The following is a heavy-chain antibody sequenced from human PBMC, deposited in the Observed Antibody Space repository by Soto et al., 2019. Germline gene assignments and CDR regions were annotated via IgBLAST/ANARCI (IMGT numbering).Heavy chain of an antibody. CDR3: TTAPWEGWFDP. Sequence: QMQLVQSGPEVKKPGTSVKVSCKASGFTFTSSAVQWVRQARGQRLEWMGWIVVGSGNTNYAQKFQERVTITRDMSTSTAYMELSSLRSEDTAVYYCTTAPWEGWFDPWGQGTLVTVSS. CDR1: GFTFTSSA. J-gene: IGHJ5*02. CDR2: IVVGSGNT. V-gene: IGHV1-58*01. D-gene: IGHD1-26*01.